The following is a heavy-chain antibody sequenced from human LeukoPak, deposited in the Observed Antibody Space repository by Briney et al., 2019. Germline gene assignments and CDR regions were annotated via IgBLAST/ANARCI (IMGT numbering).Heavy chain of an antibody. V-gene: IGHV3-66*04. J-gene: IGHJ4*02. Sequence: GGSLRLSCAASGFTVSSNYMSWVRQAPGKGLEWVSVIYSGGSTYYADSVKGRFTISRDNSKNTLYLQMNSLRAEDTAVYYCARQVFYTAMGTHFDYWGQGTLVTVSS. CDR3: ARQVFYTAMGTHFDY. CDR2: IYSGGST. CDR1: GFTVSSNY. D-gene: IGHD5-18*01.